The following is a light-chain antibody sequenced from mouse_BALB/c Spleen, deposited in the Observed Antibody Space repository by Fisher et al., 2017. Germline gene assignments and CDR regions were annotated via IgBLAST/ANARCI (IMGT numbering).Light chain of an antibody. J-gene: IGKJ5*01. CDR1: SSVSY. Sequence: IVMTQSPAITAASLGQKVTITCSASSSVSYMHWYQQKSGTSPKRWIYDTSNLASGVPVRFSGSGSGTSYSLTISRMEAEDAATYYCQQWSSYPLTFGAGTKLELK. CDR3: QQWSSYPLT. V-gene: IGKV4-59*01. CDR2: DTS.